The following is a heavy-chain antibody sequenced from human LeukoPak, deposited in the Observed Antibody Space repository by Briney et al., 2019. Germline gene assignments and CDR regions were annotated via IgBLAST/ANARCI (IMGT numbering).Heavy chain of an antibody. J-gene: IGHJ2*01. Sequence: GGSLRLSCAASGFTFSRYGMHWVRQAPGKGLEWITFIAFDGGNKWYADSVKGRFTISRDNYMDTLYLQTNSLRVEDTAVYYCARWTASDDAGSLDLWGRGTLVSVSS. CDR2: IAFDGGNK. D-gene: IGHD1-1*01. CDR1: GFTFSRYG. CDR3: ARWTASDDAGSLDL. V-gene: IGHV3-33*05.